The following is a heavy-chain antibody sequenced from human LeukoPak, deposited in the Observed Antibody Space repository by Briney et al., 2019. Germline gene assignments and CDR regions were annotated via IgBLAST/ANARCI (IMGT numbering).Heavy chain of an antibody. D-gene: IGHD3-22*01. CDR1: GFTVSSNS. CDR3: ARRAGDYSHPYDY. J-gene: IGHJ4*02. Sequence: PGGSLRLSCTVSGFTVSSNSMSWVRQAPGKGLEWVSFIYSDNTHYSDSVKGRFTISRDNSKHTLYLQMNSLRAEDTAVYYCARRAGDYSHPYDYWGQGILVTVSS. CDR2: IYSDNT. V-gene: IGHV3-53*01.